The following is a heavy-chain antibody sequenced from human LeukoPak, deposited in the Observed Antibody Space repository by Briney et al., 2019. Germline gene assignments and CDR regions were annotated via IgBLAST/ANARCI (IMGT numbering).Heavy chain of an antibody. Sequence: SETLSLTCTVSGGSISSYYWGWIRQPAGKGLEWIGRIYTSGSTNYNPSLKSRVTMSVDTSKNQFSLKLSSVTAADTAVYYCARDSGRIAAAGTDWFDPWGQGTLVTVSS. V-gene: IGHV4-4*07. CDR2: IYTSGST. CDR3: ARDSGRIAAAGTDWFDP. CDR1: GGSISSYY. J-gene: IGHJ5*02. D-gene: IGHD6-13*01.